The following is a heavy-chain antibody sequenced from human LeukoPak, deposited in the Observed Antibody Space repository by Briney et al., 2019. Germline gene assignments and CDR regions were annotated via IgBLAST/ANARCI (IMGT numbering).Heavy chain of an antibody. Sequence: PGGTLRLSCAASGITLIGRWMTWVRQAPGKGLEWVATIKDDGSNTYYVDSVKGRFTISRDNAKNSLYLQMTNLRVEDTAVYYCMDLGSSDCGQGTLVTVSS. CDR2: IKDDGSNT. CDR1: GITLIGRW. J-gene: IGHJ4*02. V-gene: IGHV3-7*01. D-gene: IGHD5-12*01. CDR3: MDLGSSD.